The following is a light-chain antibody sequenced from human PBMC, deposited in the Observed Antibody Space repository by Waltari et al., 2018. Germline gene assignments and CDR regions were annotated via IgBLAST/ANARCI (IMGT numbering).Light chain of an antibody. CDR1: ETISSSY. CDR3: QQYGSSPLVT. CDR2: GAS. V-gene: IGKV3-20*01. J-gene: IGKJ3*01. Sequence: EIVLTQSPGPLSLSPGERATLSCRSSETISSSYLAWYQQKPGLAPRLLVYGASSRAAGIPDRFSGSGSGTDFTLTISRVEPEDFAVYYCQQYGSSPLVTFGPGTKVDIK.